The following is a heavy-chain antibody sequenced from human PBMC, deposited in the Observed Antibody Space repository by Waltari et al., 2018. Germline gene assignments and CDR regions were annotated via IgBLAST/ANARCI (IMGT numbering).Heavy chain of an antibody. CDR3: ARHWKRNGYRFDP. CDR1: CGSIHRSSHY. CDR2: MYYSGTT. D-gene: IGHD5-12*01. Sequence: QLLLQESGPGLVTPSATLSLTCSVSCGSIHRSSHYSGWVRQSPGKGPEWLGSMYYSGTTYYNPTLERRLTISGDTSKNQFSLRLSSVTAADTAVYYCARHWKRNGYRFDPWGQGTRVTVSS. V-gene: IGHV4-39*01. J-gene: IGHJ5*02.